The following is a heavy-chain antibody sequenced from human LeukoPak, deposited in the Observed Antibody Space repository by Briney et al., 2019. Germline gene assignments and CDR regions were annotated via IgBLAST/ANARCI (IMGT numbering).Heavy chain of an antibody. J-gene: IGHJ5*02. CDR2: IYYSGST. Sequence: PSQTLSLTCTVSGGSISSGDYYWSWIRQPPGKGLEWIGYIYYSGSTYYNPSLKSRVTISVDTSKNQFSLKLSSVTAADTAVYYCARERGGGYNWFDPWGQGTLVTVSS. CDR1: GGSISSGDYY. CDR3: ARERGGGYNWFDP. D-gene: IGHD5-24*01. V-gene: IGHV4-30-4*08.